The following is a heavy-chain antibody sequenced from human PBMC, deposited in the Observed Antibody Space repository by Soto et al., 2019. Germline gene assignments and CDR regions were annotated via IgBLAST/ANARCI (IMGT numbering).Heavy chain of an antibody. J-gene: IGHJ5*02. D-gene: IGHD3-16*01. CDR2: INPSGGTT. CDR3: ARGLSLNWFDP. Sequence: ASVKVSCKASGYTFTVYYMHWVLQSPGQGLEWMGVINPSGGTTNYAQKFQGRVTMTRDTSTSTVYMELSSLRSEDTAVYYCARGLSLNWFDPWGQGTLVTVSS. CDR1: GYTFTVYY. V-gene: IGHV1-46*01.